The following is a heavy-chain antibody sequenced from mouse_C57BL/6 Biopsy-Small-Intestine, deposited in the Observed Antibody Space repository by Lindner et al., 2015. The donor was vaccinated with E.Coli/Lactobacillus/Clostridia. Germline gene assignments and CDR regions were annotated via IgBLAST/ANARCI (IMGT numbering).Heavy chain of an antibody. CDR2: IDPSDSET. J-gene: IGHJ1*01. Sequence: LQESGAEMVRPGASVKLSCKASGYTFTNYWIHWVNQRPGQGLEWIGKIDPSDSETHYSQNFEDKATLTVDKSSSTAYMQLNNLTSEDSAVYYCARVYDGYSWYFDVWGAGTTVTVSS. V-gene: IGHV1-52*01. CDR3: ARVYDGYSWYFDV. D-gene: IGHD2-3*01. CDR1: GYTFTNYW.